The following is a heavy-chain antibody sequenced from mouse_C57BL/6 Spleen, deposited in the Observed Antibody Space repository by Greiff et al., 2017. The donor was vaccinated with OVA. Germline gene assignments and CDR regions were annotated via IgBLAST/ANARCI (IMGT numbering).Heavy chain of an antibody. Sequence: QVQLQQPGAELVKPGASVKLSCKASGYTFTSYWMHWVKQRPGQGLEWIGMIHPNSGSTNYNEKFKSKATLTVDKSSSTAYMQLSSLTSEDSAVYYCARGESNYWYFDVWGTGTTVTVSS. J-gene: IGHJ1*03. CDR2: IHPNSGST. V-gene: IGHV1-64*01. CDR1: GYTFTSYW. D-gene: IGHD1-3*01. CDR3: ARGESNYWYFDV.